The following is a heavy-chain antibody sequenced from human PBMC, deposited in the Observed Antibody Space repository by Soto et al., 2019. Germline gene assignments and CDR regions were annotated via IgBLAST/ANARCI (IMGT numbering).Heavy chain of an antibody. J-gene: IGHJ4*02. V-gene: IGHV1-8*01. D-gene: IGHD3-22*01. CDR2: MNPNSGNT. CDR1: GYTFTSYD. Sequence: QVQLVQSGAEVKKPGASVKVSCKASGYTFTSYDINWVRQATGQGLEWMGWMNPNSGNTGYAQKFQGRVTMTRNTPISTANIELTSMGSEHTAVYYCARVPSVAQRWLRSNYYDSSGNFDYWGQGTLVTVCS. CDR3: ARVPSVAQRWLRSNYYDSSGNFDY.